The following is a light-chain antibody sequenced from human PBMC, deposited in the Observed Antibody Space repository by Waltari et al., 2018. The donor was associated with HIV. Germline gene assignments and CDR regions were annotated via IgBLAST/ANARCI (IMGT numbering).Light chain of an antibody. V-gene: IGLV1-40*01. J-gene: IGLJ2*01. Sequence: QSVLTQPPSVSGAPGQRVTISCTGSSSNIGAGYDVHWYQQLPGTAPKLLIYINHNRPSGVLDRSAGSKSGTSASLAITGLQAEDEADYYCQSYDSSLSGSTVIFGGGTKLTVL. CDR1: SSNIGAGYD. CDR2: INH. CDR3: QSYDSSLSGSTVI.